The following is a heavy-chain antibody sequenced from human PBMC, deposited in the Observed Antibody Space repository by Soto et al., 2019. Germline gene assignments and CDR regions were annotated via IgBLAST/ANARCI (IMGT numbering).Heavy chain of an antibody. CDR2: IKQDGSEK. CDR1: GFTFSTYW. V-gene: IGHV3-7*01. Sequence: GGSLRLSCAASGFTFSTYWMSWVRQAPGKGLEWVANIKQDGSEKNYVDSVKGRITISRDNAKSSLYLQMNSLRAEDTAVYYCARGPMDMGGYSYGYGGEYYFDYWGQGTLVTVSS. J-gene: IGHJ4*02. D-gene: IGHD5-18*01. CDR3: ARGPMDMGGYSYGYGGEYYFDY.